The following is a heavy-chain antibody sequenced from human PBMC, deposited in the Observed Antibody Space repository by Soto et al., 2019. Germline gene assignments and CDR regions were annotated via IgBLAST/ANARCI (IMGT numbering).Heavy chain of an antibody. Sequence: PVGSLRLSCAASGFTFSSSEMNWVRQAPGKGLEWVSYISSSGSTIYYADSVKGRFTISRDNAKNSLYLQMNSLRAENTAVYYCAREQGPAFYGYLWGMDVWGQGTTVTVSS. CDR3: AREQGPAFYGYLWGMDV. CDR1: GFTFSSSE. D-gene: IGHD5-18*01. V-gene: IGHV3-48*03. CDR2: ISSSGSTI. J-gene: IGHJ6*02.